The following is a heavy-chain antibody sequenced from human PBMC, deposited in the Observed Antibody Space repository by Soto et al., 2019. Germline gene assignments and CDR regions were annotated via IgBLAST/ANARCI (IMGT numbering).Heavy chain of an antibody. CDR1: GFTFSSYA. Sequence: GGSLRLSCAASGFTFSSYAMSWVRQAPGKGLEWVSSISSSSSYIYYADSVKGRFTISRDNAKNSLYLQMNSLRAEDTAVYYCARGPYYYGSGSYYNDNYYYYGMDVWGQGTTVTVTS. CDR2: ISSSSSYI. CDR3: ARGPYYYGSGSYYNDNYYYYGMDV. V-gene: IGHV3-21*01. J-gene: IGHJ6*02. D-gene: IGHD3-10*01.